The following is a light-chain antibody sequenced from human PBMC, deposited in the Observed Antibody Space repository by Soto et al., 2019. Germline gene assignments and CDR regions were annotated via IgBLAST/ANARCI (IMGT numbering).Light chain of an antibody. CDR1: QGIGND. CDR2: TTS. V-gene: IGKV1-6*01. CDR3: LQDYSYPLT. J-gene: IGKJ4*01. Sequence: AIQMTQSPSSLSASVGDRVTITCSASQGIGNDLGWYQQKPGTAPKLLLYTTSNLRNGVPSRFSGSGSCTNFTLTISSLQPEDFATDYGLQDYSYPLTFGGGTSVEI.